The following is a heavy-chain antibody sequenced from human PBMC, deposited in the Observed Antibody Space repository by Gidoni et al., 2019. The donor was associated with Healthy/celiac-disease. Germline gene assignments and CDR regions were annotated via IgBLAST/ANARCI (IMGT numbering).Heavy chain of an antibody. J-gene: IGHJ6*02. V-gene: IGHV1-69*06. D-gene: IGHD2-2*01. CDR1: GGTVSSYA. Sequence: VKKPGSSVKVSCKASGGTVSSYATSWVRQAPGQGREWMGGSIPIFGTANYAQKFKGIFTMHADKSTNTAYMELSSLRSEDTGVSYGARGAVVVVTATHSSDYGMDVWGQGTTVTVSS. CDR3: ARGAVVVVTATHSSDYGMDV. CDR2: SIPIFGTA.